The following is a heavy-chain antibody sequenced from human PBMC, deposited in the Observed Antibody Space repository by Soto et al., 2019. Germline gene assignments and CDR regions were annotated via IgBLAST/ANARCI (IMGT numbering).Heavy chain of an antibody. D-gene: IGHD6-19*01. V-gene: IGHV3-21*04. J-gene: IGHJ6*02. CDR3: ARDWVDAPTGYRTGWYWDHYYYGKDV. Sequence: PRRSLRVSGAASGFTFGRYSMNSVRQAPGKGRERVSSISRSSSYIYYADSVKGRFTISRDNAKNSLYLQMTSLRAADTAVYYCARDWVDAPTGYRTGWYWDHYYYGKDVWGQGTTVTISS. CDR1: GFTFGRYS. CDR2: ISRSSSYI.